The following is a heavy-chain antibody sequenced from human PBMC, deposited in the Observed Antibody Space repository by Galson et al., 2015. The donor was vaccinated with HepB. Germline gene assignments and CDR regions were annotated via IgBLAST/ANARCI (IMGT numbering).Heavy chain of an antibody. J-gene: IGHJ3*02. Sequence: SVKVSCKASGGTFSSYAISWVRQAPGQGLEWMGGIIPIFGTANYAQKFQGRVTITADESTSTAYMGLSSLRSEDTAVYYCARGGWALRYCSSTSCYPSSPFDIWGQGTMVTVSS. CDR2: IIPIFGTA. CDR1: GGTFSSYA. V-gene: IGHV1-69*13. CDR3: ARGGWALRYCSSTSCYPSSPFDI. D-gene: IGHD2-2*01.